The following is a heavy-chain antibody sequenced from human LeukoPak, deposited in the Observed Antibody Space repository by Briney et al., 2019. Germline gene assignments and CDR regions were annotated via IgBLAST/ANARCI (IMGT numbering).Heavy chain of an antibody. CDR1: GFTFSSYA. CDR3: AELGITMIGGV. V-gene: IGHV3-48*03. Sequence: PGGSLRLSCAASGFTFSSYAMSWVRQAPGKGLEWASYISSSGSTIYYADSVKGRLTISRDNAKNSLYLQMNSLRAEDTAVYYCAELGITMIGGVWGKGTTVTISS. CDR2: ISSSGSTI. J-gene: IGHJ6*04. D-gene: IGHD3-10*02.